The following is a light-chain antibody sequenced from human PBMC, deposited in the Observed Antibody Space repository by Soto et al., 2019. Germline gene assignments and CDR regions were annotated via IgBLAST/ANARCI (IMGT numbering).Light chain of an antibody. CDR2: EVS. Sequence: QSVLTQPASVSGSPGQSITISCTGTSSDVGGYNYVSWYQQHPGKAPKLMIYEVSNRPSGVSNRFSGSKSGNTASLTISGLQAEDEADYYCTSYTTTTTYVYAPGPQVTVL. J-gene: IGLJ1*01. V-gene: IGLV2-14*01. CDR1: SSDVGGYNY. CDR3: TSYTTTTTYV.